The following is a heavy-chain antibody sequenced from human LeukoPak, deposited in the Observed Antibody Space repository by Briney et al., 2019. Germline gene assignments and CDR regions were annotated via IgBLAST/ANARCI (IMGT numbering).Heavy chain of an antibody. D-gene: IGHD6-19*01. CDR1: GYTFSNYA. CDR2: IRGSGGMI. CDR3: AKDLGSGWYWGALGY. V-gene: IGHV3-23*01. J-gene: IGHJ4*02. Sequence: QPGGSLRLSCAASGYTFSNYAMSWVRQAPGRGGEGVSGIRGSGGMIYYADSVKRRFTISRDNSNNTLYMQMNSLRAEDTAVYYCAKDLGSGWYWGALGYWGQGSLVTVSS.